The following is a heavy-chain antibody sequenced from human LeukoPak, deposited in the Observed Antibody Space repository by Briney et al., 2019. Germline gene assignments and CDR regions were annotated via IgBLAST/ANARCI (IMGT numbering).Heavy chain of an antibody. J-gene: IGHJ4*02. V-gene: IGHV1-18*01. CDR2: ISAYNGNT. CDR1: GYTFTSHG. D-gene: IGHD4-17*01. CDR3: ASISYGDYSFDY. Sequence: ASVKVSCKASGYTFTSHGISWVRQAPGQGLEWMGWISAYNGNTNYAQKLQGRVTMTTDTSTSTAYMELRSLRSDDTAVYYCASISYGDYSFDYWGQGTLVTVSS.